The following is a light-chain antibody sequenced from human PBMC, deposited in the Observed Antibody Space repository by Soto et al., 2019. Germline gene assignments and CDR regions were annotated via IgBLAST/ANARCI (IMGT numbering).Light chain of an antibody. CDR2: KAS. J-gene: IGKJ2*01. CDR1: QSIDGC. V-gene: IGKV1-5*03. Sequence: DIPVTQSPSTLYASIGDRDTITCRASQSIDGCLAWYQQKPGKAPKLLMYKASSLESGVPSRFSGSESATEFTLTISSLQPDDFATYYCQQYNGFPYTFGQGTKLEIK. CDR3: QQYNGFPYT.